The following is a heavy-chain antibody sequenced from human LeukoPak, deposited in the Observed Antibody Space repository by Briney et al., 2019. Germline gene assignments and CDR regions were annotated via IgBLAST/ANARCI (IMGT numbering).Heavy chain of an antibody. Sequence: SETLSLTCTVSGGSISSYYWSWIRQPAGKGLEWIGYIYYSGSTNYNPSLKSRVTISVDTSKNQFSLKLSSVTAADTAVYYCARDRGYGGNLYYFDYWGQGTLVTVSS. J-gene: IGHJ4*02. CDR3: ARDRGYGGNLYYFDY. CDR2: IYYSGST. CDR1: GGSISSYY. V-gene: IGHV4-59*01. D-gene: IGHD4-23*01.